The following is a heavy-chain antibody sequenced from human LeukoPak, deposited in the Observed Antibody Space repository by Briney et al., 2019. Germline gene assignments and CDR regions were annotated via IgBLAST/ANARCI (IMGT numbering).Heavy chain of an antibody. CDR2: INPNSGGT. CDR1: GYTFTGYY. V-gene: IGHV1-2*02. D-gene: IGHD2-21*02. J-gene: IGHJ3*02. CDR3: ARDSEVVVTAPDAFDI. Sequence: ASVKVSCKASGYTFTGYYMHWVRQAPGQGLEWMGWINPNSGGTNYAQKFQGRVAMTRDTSISTAYMELSRLRSDDTAVYYCARDSEVVVTAPDAFDIWCQGTMVTVSS.